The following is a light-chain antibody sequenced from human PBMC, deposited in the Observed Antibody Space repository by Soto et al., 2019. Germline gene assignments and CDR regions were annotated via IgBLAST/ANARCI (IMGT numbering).Light chain of an antibody. Sequence: QSALTQPASVSGSPGQSITISCTGTSSDIGRYNLVSWYQQHPGKAPKLIIYEDIERPSGVSDRFFGSKSGNAASLTISGLQPEDESDYYCCSYAGGASVVFGGGTKLTVL. CDR1: SSDIGRYNL. V-gene: IGLV2-23*01. J-gene: IGLJ2*01. CDR3: CSYAGGASVV. CDR2: EDI.